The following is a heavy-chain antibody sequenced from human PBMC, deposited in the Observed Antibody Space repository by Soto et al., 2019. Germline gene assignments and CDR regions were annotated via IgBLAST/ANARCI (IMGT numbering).Heavy chain of an antibody. CDR3: ARVGGFNYDSSGYRDAFDI. J-gene: IGHJ3*02. CDR2: IGTAGDT. CDR1: GFTFSSYD. D-gene: IGHD3-22*01. V-gene: IGHV3-13*04. Sequence: PGGSLRLSCAASGFTFSSYDMHWVRQATGKGLERVSAIGTAGDTYYPGSVKGRFTISRENAKNSLYHQMNSLRAGDTVLYYCARVGGFNYDSSGYRDAFDIWGQGT.